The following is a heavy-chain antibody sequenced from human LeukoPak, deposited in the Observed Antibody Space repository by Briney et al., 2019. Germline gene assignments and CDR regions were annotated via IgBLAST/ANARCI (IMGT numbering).Heavy chain of an antibody. CDR2: ISAYNGNT. CDR3: ASSLRSLAAPPVFDY. J-gene: IGHJ4*02. D-gene: IGHD6-13*01. Sequence: ASVKVSCKASGYTFTSYGISWVRQAPGQGLEWMGWISAYNGNTNYAQKLQGRVTMTTDTSTSTAYMELSSLRSEDTAVYYCASSLRSLAAPPVFDYWGQGTLVTVSS. CDR1: GYTFTSYG. V-gene: IGHV1-18*01.